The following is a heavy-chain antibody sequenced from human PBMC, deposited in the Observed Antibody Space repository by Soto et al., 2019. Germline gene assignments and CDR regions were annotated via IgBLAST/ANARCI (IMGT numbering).Heavy chain of an antibody. D-gene: IGHD6-19*01. J-gene: IGHJ4*02. Sequence: PSETLSLTCTVSGGSISSSSYYWGWIRQPPGKGLEWIGSIYYSGSTYYNPSLKSRATISVDTSKNQFSLKLSSVTAADTAVYYCARHATRLVSFDYWGQGTLVTVSS. V-gene: IGHV4-39*01. CDR2: IYYSGST. CDR3: ARHATRLVSFDY. CDR1: GGSISSSSYY.